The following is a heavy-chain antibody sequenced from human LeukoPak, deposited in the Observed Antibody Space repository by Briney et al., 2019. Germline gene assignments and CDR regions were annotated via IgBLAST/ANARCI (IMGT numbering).Heavy chain of an antibody. CDR2: ISSNGDNT. Sequence: PGGSLRLSCSASGFTFGNSAFHWVRQTPGKRLEFVSAISSNGDNTYYADSVKGRFTISRDNSKNTLYLQMSSLRPEDTAVYYCARENDYGDFSLGYWGQGTLVTVSS. CDR3: ARENDYGDFSLGY. CDR1: GFTFGNSA. J-gene: IGHJ4*02. D-gene: IGHD4-17*01. V-gene: IGHV3-64D*06.